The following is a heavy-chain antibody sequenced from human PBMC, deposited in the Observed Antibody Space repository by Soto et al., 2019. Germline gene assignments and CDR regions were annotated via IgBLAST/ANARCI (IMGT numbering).Heavy chain of an antibody. CDR2: IVVGSGNT. V-gene: IGHV1-58*02. D-gene: IGHD3-3*01. CDR3: AADVGEYDFWSGQRSYYYYYYMDV. CDR1: GFTFTSSA. Sequence: ASVKVSCKASGFTFTSSAMQWVRQARGQRLEWIGWIVVGSGNTNYAQKFQERVTITRDMSTSTAYMELSSLRSEDTAVYYCAADVGEYDFWSGQRSYYYYYYMDVWGKGTTVTVSS. J-gene: IGHJ6*03.